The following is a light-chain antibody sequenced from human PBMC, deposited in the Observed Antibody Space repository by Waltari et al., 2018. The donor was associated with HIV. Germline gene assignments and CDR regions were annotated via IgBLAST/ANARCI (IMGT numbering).Light chain of an antibody. J-gene: IGLJ1*01. V-gene: IGLV2-23*03. Sequence: QSALTQPASVSGSPGQSITISCTGTNSDVGSYNLVSWYQQHPGKAPKLMIYEGSKRPSGVSNRFSGSKSGNTASLTISGLQAEYEADYYCCSYAGSNTFVFGTGTKVTVL. CDR3: CSYAGSNTFV. CDR1: NSDVGSYNL. CDR2: EGS.